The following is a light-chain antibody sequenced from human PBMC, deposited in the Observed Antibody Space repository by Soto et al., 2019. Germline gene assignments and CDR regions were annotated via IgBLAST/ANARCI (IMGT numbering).Light chain of an antibody. J-gene: IGKJ2*01. V-gene: IGKV3-15*01. CDR1: QSVSSS. Sequence: EIVMTQSPATLSVSPGERATLSCRASQSVSSSLAWYQQKPGQAPRLLIYGASTRATGIPARFSGSGSGTEFTLTISSLESEDFAVHYCQQYNNWPPYTFGQGTKLEIK. CDR3: QQYNNWPPYT. CDR2: GAS.